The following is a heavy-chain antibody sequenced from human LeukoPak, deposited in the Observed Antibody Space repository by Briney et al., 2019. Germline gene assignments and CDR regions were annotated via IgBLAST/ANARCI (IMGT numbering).Heavy chain of an antibody. CDR2: ITSISSYI. D-gene: IGHD3-9*01. J-gene: IGHJ6*03. CDR1: GFTFSRYT. V-gene: IGHV3-21*01. Sequence: GGSLRLSCAASGFTFSRYTMTWVRQAPGKGLEWVSSITSISSYIYYADSVKGRFTMSRDNAKKSLFLQLNSLRAEDTAVYYCARPTSYYDILTGSGYYYMDVWGRGTTVTVSS. CDR3: ARPTSYYDILTGSGYYYMDV.